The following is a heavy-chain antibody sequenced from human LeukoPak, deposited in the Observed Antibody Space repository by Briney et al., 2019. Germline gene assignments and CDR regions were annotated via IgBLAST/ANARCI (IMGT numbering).Heavy chain of an antibody. CDR1: GYTFTSYG. CDR3: ARGTGVTIFGVVIIPIRTGHFDY. D-gene: IGHD3-3*01. V-gene: IGHV1-2*02. Sequence: ASVKVSCKASGYTFTSYGISWVRQAPGQGLEWMGWINPNSGGTNYAQKFQGRVTMTRDTSISTAYMELSRLRSDDTAVYYCARGTGVTIFGVVIIPIRTGHFDYWGQGTLVTVSS. J-gene: IGHJ4*02. CDR2: INPNSGGT.